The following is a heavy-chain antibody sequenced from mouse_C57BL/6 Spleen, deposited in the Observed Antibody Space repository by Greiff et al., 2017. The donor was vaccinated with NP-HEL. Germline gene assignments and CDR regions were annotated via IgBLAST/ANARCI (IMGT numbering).Heavy chain of an antibody. CDR1: GYTFTSYW. Sequence: VQLQESGAELVKPGASVKMSCKASGYTFTSYWITWVKQRPGQGLEWIGDIYPGSGSTNYNEKFKSKATLTVDTSSSTAYMQLSSLTSEDSAVYYCARDYGSRRGFAYWGQGTLVTVSA. CDR2: IYPGSGST. J-gene: IGHJ3*01. CDR3: ARDYGSRRGFAY. V-gene: IGHV1-55*01. D-gene: IGHD1-1*01.